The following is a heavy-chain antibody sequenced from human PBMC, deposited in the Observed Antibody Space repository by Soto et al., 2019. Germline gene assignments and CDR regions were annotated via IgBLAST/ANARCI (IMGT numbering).Heavy chain of an antibody. CDR2: IYYSGST. CDR1: CGNIINLY. V-gene: IGHV4-59*11. Sequence: FVPLSLTWTVVCGNIINLYWSWIRQPPGKGLEWIGYIYYSGSTNYNPSLKSRVTISVDTPKNQFSLKLSSVTAADTAVYYCARGIRLEPVDYWGQGTLVTVSS. J-gene: IGHJ4*02. D-gene: IGHD1-1*01. CDR3: ARGIRLEPVDY.